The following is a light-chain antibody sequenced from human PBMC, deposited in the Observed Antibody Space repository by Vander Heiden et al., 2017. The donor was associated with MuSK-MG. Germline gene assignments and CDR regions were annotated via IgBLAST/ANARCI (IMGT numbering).Light chain of an antibody. V-gene: IGKV2-28*01. CDR1: QCLLHSNGYNY. Sequence: DIVRTQSRLSMTVTPGEPASISCRSSQCLLHSNGYNYLYWYLHKPGQSPQVLIYLGSNRAFGVPDRFSGSWPGTDFTLKISRVEAEHVGVYYCMQSLQTPQTFGQGTKVEIK. J-gene: IGKJ1*01. CDR2: LGS. CDR3: MQSLQTPQT.